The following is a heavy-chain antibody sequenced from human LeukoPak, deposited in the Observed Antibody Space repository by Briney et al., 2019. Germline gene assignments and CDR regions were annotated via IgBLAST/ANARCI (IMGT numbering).Heavy chain of an antibody. CDR1: GFTFSSYG. Sequence: GGSLRLSCAASGFTFSSYGMHWVRQAPGKGLEWVAVIWYDGSNKYYADSVKGRFTISRDNSKNTLYLQMNSLRAEDTAVYYCAKDTRGIAVAGNFDYWGQGTLVTVS. J-gene: IGHJ4*02. D-gene: IGHD6-19*01. V-gene: IGHV3-33*06. CDR2: IWYDGSNK. CDR3: AKDTRGIAVAGNFDY.